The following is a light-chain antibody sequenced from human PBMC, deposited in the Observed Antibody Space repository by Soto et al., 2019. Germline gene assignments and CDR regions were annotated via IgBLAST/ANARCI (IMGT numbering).Light chain of an antibody. CDR2: GAS. CDR1: QSINTY. Sequence: DIQMTQSPSSLSASVGDRVTITCQTSQSINTYLNWYQQKPGKAPKLLIYGASSLQSGVPLRFSGSGSGTDFTLTISSLDPEDFATYYCQESYSVLWGTCGQGTKVEIK. J-gene: IGKJ1*01. CDR3: QESYSVLWGT. V-gene: IGKV1-39*01.